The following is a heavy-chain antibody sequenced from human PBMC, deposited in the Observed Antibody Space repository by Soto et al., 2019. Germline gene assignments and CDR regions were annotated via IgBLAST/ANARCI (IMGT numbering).Heavy chain of an antibody. D-gene: IGHD3-22*01. CDR3: ARDTTYYYDSSGEDNDAFDI. V-gene: IGHV3-33*01. CDR2: IWYDGSNK. Sequence: QVQLVESGGGVVQPGRSLRLSCAASGFTFSSYGMHWVRQAPGKGLEWVAVIWYDGSNKYYADSVKGRFTISRDNSKNTLYLQMNSLRAEDTAVYYCARDTTYYYDSSGEDNDAFDIWGQGTMVTVSS. J-gene: IGHJ3*02. CDR1: GFTFSSYG.